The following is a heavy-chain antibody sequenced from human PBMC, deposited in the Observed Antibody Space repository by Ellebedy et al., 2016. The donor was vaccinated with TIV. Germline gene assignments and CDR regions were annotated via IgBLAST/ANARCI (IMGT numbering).Heavy chain of an antibody. CDR2: INAGNGNT. V-gene: IGHV1-3*01. D-gene: IGHD5-18*01. J-gene: IGHJ4*02. CDR3: ARGRRGYSYGREAYYFDY. Sequence: ASVKVSCKASGYTFTSYAMHWVRQSPGQRLEWMGWINAGNGNTKYSQKFQGRVTITRDTSASTAYMELRSLRSDDTAVYYCARGRRGYSYGREAYYFDYWGQGTLVTVSS. CDR1: GYTFTSYA.